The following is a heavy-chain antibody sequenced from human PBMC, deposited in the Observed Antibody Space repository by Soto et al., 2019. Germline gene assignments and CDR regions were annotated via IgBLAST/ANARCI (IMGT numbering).Heavy chain of an antibody. D-gene: IGHD3-9*01. V-gene: IGHV3-23*01. Sequence: GGSLRLSCAASGFTFSSYGMHRVRQAPGKGLEWVATIHPSGGSTHYAESVRGRFTISRDNSRDTLYLQMNSLRAEDTAVYYCAKDPSTGPPDCWGQGALVTVSS. CDR3: AKDPSTGPPDC. CDR1: GFTFSSYG. CDR2: IHPSGGST. J-gene: IGHJ4*02.